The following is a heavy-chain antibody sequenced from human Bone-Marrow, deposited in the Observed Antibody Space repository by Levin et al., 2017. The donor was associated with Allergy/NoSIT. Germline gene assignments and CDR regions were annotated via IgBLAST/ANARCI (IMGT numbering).Heavy chain of an antibody. J-gene: IGHJ4*02. Sequence: GGSLRLSCAASGFTFSSYAMSWVRQAPGKGLEWVSAISGSGGSTYYADSVQGRFTISRDNSKKTLYLQMNSLRAEDTAVYYCATYGQTASIDYWGQGTLVTVSS. CDR3: ATYGQTASIDY. CDR1: GFTFSSYA. D-gene: IGHD3-10*01. V-gene: IGHV3-23*01. CDR2: ISGSGGST.